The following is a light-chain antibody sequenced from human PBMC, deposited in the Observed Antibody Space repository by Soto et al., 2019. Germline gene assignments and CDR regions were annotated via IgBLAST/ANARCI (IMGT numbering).Light chain of an antibody. CDR2: DVS. CDR3: SSYTTIGSLV. V-gene: IGLV2-14*01. CDR1: SSDVGGYNY. Sequence: QSALTQPASGSGSPGQSITISCTGTSSDVGGYNYVSWYQQHPGKAPKLMIYDVSNRPSGVSNRFSGSKSGNTASLTISGLQAGDEADYYCSSYTTIGSLVFGGGTKLTVL. J-gene: IGLJ2*01.